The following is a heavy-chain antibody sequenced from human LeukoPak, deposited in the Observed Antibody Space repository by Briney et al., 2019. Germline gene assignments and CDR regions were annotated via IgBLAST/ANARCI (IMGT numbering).Heavy chain of an antibody. D-gene: IGHD5-18*01. Sequence: GGSLRLSCAASGFTFSSYSMNWVRQAPGKGLEWVSYISSSGSTIYYADSVKGRFTISRDNAKNSLYLQMNSLRAEDTAVYYCARDDSGYSYGLYYYYYYYMDVWGKGTTVTVSS. J-gene: IGHJ6*03. V-gene: IGHV3-48*04. CDR3: ARDDSGYSYGLYYYYYYYMDV. CDR1: GFTFSSYS. CDR2: ISSSGSTI.